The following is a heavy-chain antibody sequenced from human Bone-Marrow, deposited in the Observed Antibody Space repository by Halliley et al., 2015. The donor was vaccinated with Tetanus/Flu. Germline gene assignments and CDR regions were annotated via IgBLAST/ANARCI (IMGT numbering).Heavy chain of an antibody. J-gene: IGHJ4*02. CDR3: VKSIRVGATTGSDS. CDR2: RNHSGGST. D-gene: IGHD1-26*01. Sequence: VAVRNHSGGSTFYADPVGGRFTISRDTSKNTVDLQMDGLRVEDTAVYYCVKSIRVGATTGSDSWGQGTLVTVSS. V-gene: IGHV3-23*01.